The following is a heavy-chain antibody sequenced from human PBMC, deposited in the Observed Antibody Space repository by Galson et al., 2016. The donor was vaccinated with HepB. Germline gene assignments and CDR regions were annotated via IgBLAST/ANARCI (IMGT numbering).Heavy chain of an antibody. V-gene: IGHV4-4*02. CDR2: IYHSGST. J-gene: IGHJ4*02. Sequence: ETLSLTCVVSGDSINSRNWWSWVRQPPGMGLEWIGEIYHSGSTNYSPSLKSRVTISVDKSKNQFSLKLSSVTAADTAVYYCARFYGVLGYFDYWGQGTLITVSA. CDR3: ARFYGVLGYFDY. CDR1: GDSINSRNW. D-gene: IGHD4-17*01.